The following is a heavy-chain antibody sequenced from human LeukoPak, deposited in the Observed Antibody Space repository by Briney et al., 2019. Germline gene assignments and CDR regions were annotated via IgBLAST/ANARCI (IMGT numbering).Heavy chain of an antibody. CDR3: VKDRSPGIAVAGTGYYFDY. CDR2: IWYDGSNK. J-gene: IGHJ4*02. CDR1: GFTFSSYG. D-gene: IGHD6-19*01. Sequence: GGSLRLSCAASGFTFSSYGMHWVRQAPGKGLEWVAVIWYDGSNKYYADSVKGRFTISRDNSKNTLYLQMDSLGAEDTAVYYCVKDRSPGIAVAGTGYYFDYWGQGTLVTVSS. V-gene: IGHV3-30*02.